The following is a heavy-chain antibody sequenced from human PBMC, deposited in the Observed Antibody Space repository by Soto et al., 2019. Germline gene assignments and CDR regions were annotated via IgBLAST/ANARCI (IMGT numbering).Heavy chain of an antibody. CDR1: GFTFSSYG. V-gene: IGHV3-30*18. Sequence: VQLVESGGGVVQPGRSLRLSCAASGFTFSSYGMHWVRQAPGKGLEWVAVISYDGSNKYYADPVKGRFTISRDNSKNTLYLQMNSLRAEDTAVYYCAKSGGYDYFDYWGQGTLVTVSS. J-gene: IGHJ4*02. CDR3: AKSGGYDYFDY. CDR2: ISYDGSNK. D-gene: IGHD5-12*01.